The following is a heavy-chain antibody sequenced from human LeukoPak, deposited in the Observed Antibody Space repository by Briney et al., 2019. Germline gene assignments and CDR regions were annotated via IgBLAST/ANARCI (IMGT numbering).Heavy chain of an antibody. J-gene: IGHJ4*02. CDR2: IYYSGST. Sequence: KASETLSLTCTVSGGSISSYYWSWIRQPPGKGLEWIGYIYYSGSTNYNPSLKSRVTISVDTSKNQFSLKLSSVTAADTAVYYCARVVGGLGVDYWGQGTLVTVSS. CDR1: GGSISSYY. CDR3: ARVVGGLGVDY. D-gene: IGHD1-26*01. V-gene: IGHV4-59*01.